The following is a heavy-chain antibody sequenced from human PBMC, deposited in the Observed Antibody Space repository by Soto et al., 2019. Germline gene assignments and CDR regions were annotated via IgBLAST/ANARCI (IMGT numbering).Heavy chain of an antibody. V-gene: IGHV4-34*01. CDR1: GGSFSGYY. CDR2: VNHSGST. CDR3: AGTGPTYGFDV. J-gene: IGHJ3*01. Sequence: QVQLQQWGAGLLKPSETLSLTCAVYGGSFSGYYWSWIRQPPGKGLEWIGEVNHSGSTTYNSSLKSRVTIAVDTASNQFSLRLTFSTAADTAVYFCAGTGPTYGFDVWGQGTLVIVSS. D-gene: IGHD2-8*02.